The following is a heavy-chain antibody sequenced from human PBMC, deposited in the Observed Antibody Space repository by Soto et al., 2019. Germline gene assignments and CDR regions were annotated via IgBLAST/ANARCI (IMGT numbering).Heavy chain of an antibody. D-gene: IGHD6-25*01. CDR3: AKEPGGPVWSFDL. V-gene: IGHV3-23*01. J-gene: IGHJ2*01. CDR1: GFTFRSYA. CDR2: ISGSGIST. Sequence: DVQLLESGGGLVQPGGSLRLSCAASGFTFRSYAMSWVRQAPGKGLEWVSGISGSGISTHYADSVKGRFTVSRDNSKNTLYLQMHSLRAEDTAVCNCAKEPGGPVWSFDLWGRGTLVTVSS.